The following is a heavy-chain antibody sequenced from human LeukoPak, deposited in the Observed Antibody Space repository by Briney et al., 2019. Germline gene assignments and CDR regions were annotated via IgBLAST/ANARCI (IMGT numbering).Heavy chain of an antibody. CDR2: ISGSGGST. J-gene: IGHJ4*02. D-gene: IGHD3-9*01. CDR3: AKVWDVLRYFDWLLYLDY. CDR1: RFTFSNYA. Sequence: GGSLRLSCTASRFTFSNYAMNWVRQAPGKGLEWVSAISGSGGSTYYADSVKGRFTISRDNSKNTLYLQMNSLRAEDTAVYYCAKVWDVLRYFDWLLYLDYWGQGTLVTVSS. V-gene: IGHV3-23*01.